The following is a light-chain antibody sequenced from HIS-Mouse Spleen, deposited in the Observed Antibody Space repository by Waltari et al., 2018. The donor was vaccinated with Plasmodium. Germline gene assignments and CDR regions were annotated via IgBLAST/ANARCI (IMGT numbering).Light chain of an antibody. V-gene: IGLV1-51*01. J-gene: IGLJ3*02. CDR1: SSNIGNNY. CDR2: GNN. Sequence: QSVLTQPPSVSAAPGQKVTISCSGSSSNIGNNYVSWYQQPPGTAPKLLIYGNNEGPSGIPDRFSGSKAGTSATLGISGLQTGDEADYYCGTWDSSLSAGVFGGGTKLTVL. CDR3: GTWDSSLSAGV.